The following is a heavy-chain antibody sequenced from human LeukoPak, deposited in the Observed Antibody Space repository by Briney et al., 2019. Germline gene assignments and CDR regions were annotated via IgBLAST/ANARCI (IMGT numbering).Heavy chain of an antibody. Sequence: GGSLRLSCAASGFTFSSYSMNWVRQALGKGLEWVANIKQDGSEKYYVDSVKGRFTISRDNAKNSLYLQMNSLRAEDTAVYYCARDTPLEYYDILTGHEGYFDYWGQGTLVTVSS. J-gene: IGHJ4*02. D-gene: IGHD3-9*01. CDR1: GFTFSSYS. V-gene: IGHV3-7*01. CDR3: ARDTPLEYYDILTGHEGYFDY. CDR2: IKQDGSEK.